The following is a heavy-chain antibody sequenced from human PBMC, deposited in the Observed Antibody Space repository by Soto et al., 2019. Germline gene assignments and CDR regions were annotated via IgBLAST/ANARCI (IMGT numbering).Heavy chain of an antibody. CDR1: GYTLTELS. CDR2: FDPEDGET. V-gene: IGHV1-24*01. J-gene: IGHJ5*02. Sequence: ASVKVSCKVSGYTLTELSTHWVRQAPGKGLEWMGGFDPEDGETIYAQKFQGRVTMTEDTSTDTAYMELSSLRSEDTAVYYCATAPGYSSSWFNWFDPWGQGTLVTVSS. CDR3: ATAPGYSSSWFNWFDP. D-gene: IGHD6-13*01.